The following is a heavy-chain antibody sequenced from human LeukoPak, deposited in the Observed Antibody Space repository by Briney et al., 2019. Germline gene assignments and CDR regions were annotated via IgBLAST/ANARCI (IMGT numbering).Heavy chain of an antibody. D-gene: IGHD6-13*01. CDR1: GFTFGDYA. Sequence: PGGSLRLSCTASGFTFGDYAMSWVRQAPGKGLEWVGFIRSKAYGGTTEYAASVKGRFTISRDDSKSIAYLQMNSLKTEDTAVYYCTRDQSIAAAGTKGMGYWGQGTLVTVSS. CDR2: IRSKAYGGTT. J-gene: IGHJ4*02. V-gene: IGHV3-49*04. CDR3: TRDQSIAAAGTKGMGY.